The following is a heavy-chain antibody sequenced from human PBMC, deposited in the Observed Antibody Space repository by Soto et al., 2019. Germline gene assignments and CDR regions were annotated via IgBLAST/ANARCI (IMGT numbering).Heavy chain of an antibody. Sequence: PSETLCFTCTFCVVYITSHYWNWIRQPPGKGLEWIGNIHYSGSTNYSPSLKGRVIISVDTSENQSSLKLSSVTTADTAVYYCTVGGAGHPFDYWGQGTMVTGSS. V-gene: IGHV4-59*11. CDR2: IHYSGST. J-gene: IGHJ4*02. D-gene: IGHD3-16*01. CDR1: VVYITSHY. CDR3: TVGGAGHPFDY.